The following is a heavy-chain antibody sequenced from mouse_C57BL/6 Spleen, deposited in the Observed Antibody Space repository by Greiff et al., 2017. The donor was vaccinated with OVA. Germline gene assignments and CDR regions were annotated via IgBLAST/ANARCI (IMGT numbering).Heavy chain of an antibody. Sequence: EVKLVESGGDLVKPGGSLKLSCAASGFTFSSYGMSWVRQTPDKRLEWVATISSGGSYTYYPDSVKGRFTISRDNAKNTLYLQMSSLKSEDTAMYYCARQGYDYASWFAYWGQGTLVTVSA. CDR2: ISSGGSYT. J-gene: IGHJ3*01. CDR1: GFTFSSYG. D-gene: IGHD2-4*01. CDR3: ARQGYDYASWFAY. V-gene: IGHV5-6*01.